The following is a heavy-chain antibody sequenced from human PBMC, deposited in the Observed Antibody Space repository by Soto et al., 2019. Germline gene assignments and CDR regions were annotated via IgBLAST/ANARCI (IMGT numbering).Heavy chain of an antibody. D-gene: IGHD4-4*01. CDR3: ARVGGLQVDY. Sequence: QVQLQQWGAGLLKPSETLSLTCAVYGGSFSSYYWSWIRQPPGKGLEWIGEINHSGSTNYNPSLKSRVTISVDTSKNQFSLKLSSVTAADTAVYYCARVGGLQVDYWGQGTLVTVSS. CDR1: GGSFSSYY. CDR2: INHSGST. J-gene: IGHJ4*02. V-gene: IGHV4-34*01.